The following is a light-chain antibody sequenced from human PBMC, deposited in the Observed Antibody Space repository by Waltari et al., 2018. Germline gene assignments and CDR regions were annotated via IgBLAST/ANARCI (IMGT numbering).Light chain of an antibody. CDR3: QQRRSWPPT. Sequence: DIVLTQSPATLSLSPGERATLSCRASQTVGVFIAWYQQKPGQSPRLLIYDASTRDTGVPIRCSGSGSGTDFTLTISSLEPDDFALYYCQQRRSWPPTFGQGTKVEMK. CDR2: DAS. J-gene: IGKJ1*01. CDR1: QTVGVF. V-gene: IGKV3-11*01.